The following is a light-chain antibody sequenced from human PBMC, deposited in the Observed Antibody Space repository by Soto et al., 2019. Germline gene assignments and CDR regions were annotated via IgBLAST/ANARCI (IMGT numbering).Light chain of an antibody. J-gene: IGKJ4*01. V-gene: IGKV3-11*01. CDR2: DAS. Sequence: EIVLTQSPATLSLSPGERATLSCRASQSVSSYLAWYQQKPGQAPRLLIYDASNRATGIPARFSGSGSGTDFTLTISSLEPEDFAISYCQHRSNWPPVTFGGGTKVEIK. CDR1: QSVSSY. CDR3: QHRSNWPPVT.